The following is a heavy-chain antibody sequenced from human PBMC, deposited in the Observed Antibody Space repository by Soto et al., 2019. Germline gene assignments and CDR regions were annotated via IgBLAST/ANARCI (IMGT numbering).Heavy chain of an antibody. D-gene: IGHD3-9*01. CDR1: GGSISSSSYY. J-gene: IGHJ5*02. Sequence: SETLSLTCTVSGGSISSSSYYWGWIRQPPGKGLEWIGSIYYSGSTYYNPSLKSRVTISVDTSKNQFSLKLSSVTAAGTAVYYCARHLCRIFPHHENWFDPWGQGTLVTVSS. CDR2: IYYSGST. CDR3: ARHLCRIFPHHENWFDP. V-gene: IGHV4-39*01.